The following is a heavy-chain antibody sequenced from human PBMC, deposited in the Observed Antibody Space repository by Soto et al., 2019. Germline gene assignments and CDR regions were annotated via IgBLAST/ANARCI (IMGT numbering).Heavy chain of an antibody. D-gene: IGHD3-3*01. CDR3: AKDLGVFGVVILLFDY. V-gene: IGHV3-74*01. CDR1: GFTFSNYW. Sequence: GGSLRLSCAASGFTFSNYWMHWVRQAPWKWLMWVSHINTNSDESSTTYADSLKGRFTISRDNAKNTLYLQMNSLRAEDTAVYYCAKDLGVFGVVILLFDYWGQGTLVTVSS. J-gene: IGHJ4*02. CDR2: INTNSDESST.